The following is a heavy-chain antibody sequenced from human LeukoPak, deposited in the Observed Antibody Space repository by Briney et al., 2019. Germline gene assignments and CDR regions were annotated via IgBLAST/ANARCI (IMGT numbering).Heavy chain of an antibody. J-gene: IGHJ1*01. V-gene: IGHV3-30*02. Sequence: GGSLRLSCAASGFAFSTYGMHWVRQAPGKGLEWVAFLRYDESNTYYADSVKGRFTISRDNSKNTLYLQMNSLRAEDTAVYYCAKVRGGIVGTPAEYFQHWGQGTLVTVSS. CDR3: AKVRGGIVGTPAEYFQH. D-gene: IGHD1-26*01. CDR1: GFAFSTYG. CDR2: LRYDESNT.